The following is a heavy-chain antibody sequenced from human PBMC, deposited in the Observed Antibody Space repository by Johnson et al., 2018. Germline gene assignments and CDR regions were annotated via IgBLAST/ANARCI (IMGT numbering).Heavy chain of an antibody. V-gene: IGHV6-1*01. CDR2: TYYRSKWYD. D-gene: IGHD3/OR15-3a*01. CDR1: GDSVSNNSTA. CDR3: SSGRSPLRTFDI. Sequence: QESGPGLVKPSQTLSLTCVISGDSVSNNSTAWAWIRQSPSRGLEWLGRTYYRSKWYDDYEPSVKSRMLINPDTSKNQFSLPLTSVTPEDPAVFFCSSGRSPLRTFDIWGQGTMVTVSS. J-gene: IGHJ3*02.